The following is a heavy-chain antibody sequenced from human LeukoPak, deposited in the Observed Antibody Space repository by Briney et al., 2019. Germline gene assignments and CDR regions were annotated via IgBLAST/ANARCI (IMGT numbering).Heavy chain of an antibody. D-gene: IGHD3-10*01. CDR3: AKDWSSMVRGVYYFDY. V-gene: IGHV3-30*18. Sequence: PGGSLRLSCAASGFTFSSYGMHWVRQAPGKGLEWVAVISYDGSNKYCADSVKSRFTISRDNSKNTLYLQMNSLRAEDTAVYYCAKDWSSMVRGVYYFDYWGQGTLVTVSS. J-gene: IGHJ4*02. CDR2: ISYDGSNK. CDR1: GFTFSSYG.